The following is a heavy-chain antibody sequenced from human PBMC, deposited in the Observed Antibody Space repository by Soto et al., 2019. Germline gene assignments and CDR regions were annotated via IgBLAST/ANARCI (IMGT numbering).Heavy chain of an antibody. CDR1: GFTFSSYA. Sequence: PGGSLRLSCAASGFTFSSYAMHWVRQAPGKGLEWVAVISYDGSNKYYADSVKGRFTISRDNSKNTLYLQMNSLRAEDTAVYYCAGMTTVTPPLFGMDVWGQGTTVTVS. V-gene: IGHV3-30-3*01. CDR3: AGMTTVTPPLFGMDV. J-gene: IGHJ6*02. CDR2: ISYDGSNK. D-gene: IGHD4-17*01.